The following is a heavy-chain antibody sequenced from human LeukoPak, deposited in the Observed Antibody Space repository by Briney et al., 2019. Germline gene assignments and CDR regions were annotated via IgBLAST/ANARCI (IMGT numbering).Heavy chain of an antibody. CDR1: GFTFSSYS. D-gene: IGHD3-3*01. J-gene: IGHJ3*02. V-gene: IGHV3-48*01. Sequence: GGSLRLSCAASGFTFSSYSMNWVRQAPGKGLEWVSYISSSSSTIYYADSVKGRFTISRDNAKNSLYLQMNSPRAEDTAVYYCARDSETDVLRFLEWLFGAFDIWGQGTMVTVSS. CDR3: ARDSETDVLRFLEWLFGAFDI. CDR2: ISSSSSTI.